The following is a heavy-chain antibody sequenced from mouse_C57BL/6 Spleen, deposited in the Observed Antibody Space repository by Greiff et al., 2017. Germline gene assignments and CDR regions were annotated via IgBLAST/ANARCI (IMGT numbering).Heavy chain of an antibody. J-gene: IGHJ4*01. CDR1: GYTFTSYW. CDR3: ARYYSNYYYYAMDY. CDR2: IDPSDSET. D-gene: IGHD2-5*01. Sequence: LQQPGAELVRPGSSVKLSCKASGYTFTSYWMHWVKQRPIQGLEWIGNIDPSDSETHYNQKFKDKATLTVDKSSSTAYMQLSSLTSEDSAVYYCARYYSNYYYYAMDYWGQGTSVTVSS. V-gene: IGHV1-52*01.